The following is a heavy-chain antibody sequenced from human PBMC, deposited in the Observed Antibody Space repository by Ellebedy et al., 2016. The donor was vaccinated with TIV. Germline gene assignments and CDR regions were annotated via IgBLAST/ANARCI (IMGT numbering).Heavy chain of an antibody. CDR2: ISSGSSYI. Sequence: GGSLRLXCAASGFTFSSYSMNWVRQAPGKGLEWVSSISSGSSYIYYADSVTGRFTISRDNAKNSVYLQMNNLRADDTALYYCARGHYYGMDVWGQGTTVTVSS. CDR1: GFTFSSYS. J-gene: IGHJ6*02. CDR3: ARGHYYGMDV. V-gene: IGHV3-21*01.